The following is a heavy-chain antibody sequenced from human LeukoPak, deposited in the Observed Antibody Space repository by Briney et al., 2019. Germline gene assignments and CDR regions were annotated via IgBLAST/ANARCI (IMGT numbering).Heavy chain of an antibody. CDR2: IKQDGSEK. CDR3: ARDHTVGQWPTHFDS. Sequence: PGGSLRLSCAASGFTFSSHWMNWVRQAPGKGLEWVANIKQDGSEKYYVDSVKGRFTISRDNAKNSLYLQMNSLRAEDTAVYYCARDHTVGQWPTHFDSWGQGTLGTVSS. J-gene: IGHJ4*02. D-gene: IGHD6-19*01. CDR1: GFTFSSHW. V-gene: IGHV3-7*01.